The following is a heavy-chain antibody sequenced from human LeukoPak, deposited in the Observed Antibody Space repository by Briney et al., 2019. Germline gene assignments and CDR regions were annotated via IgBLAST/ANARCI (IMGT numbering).Heavy chain of an antibody. CDR1: GFTISDYW. J-gene: IGHJ4*02. V-gene: IGHV3-74*01. CDR2: ISSDGSST. D-gene: IGHD6-19*01. Sequence: GGSLRLSCVASGFTISDYWMHWVRQGPGKGLVWVSRISSDGSSTSYADSMKGRFTISRDNAKNTLYLQMSSLRAEDTAVYYCARSPGWYDYWGQGTLVTVSS. CDR3: ARSPGWYDY.